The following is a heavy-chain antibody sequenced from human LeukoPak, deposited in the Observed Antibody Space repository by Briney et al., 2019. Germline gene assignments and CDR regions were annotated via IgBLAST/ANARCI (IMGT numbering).Heavy chain of an antibody. CDR2: IYHSGST. J-gene: IGHJ3*02. CDR3: ASYGSGSYRGAFGI. CDR1: GGSISGSNW. D-gene: IGHD3-10*01. V-gene: IGHV4-4*02. Sequence: KPSETLSLTCAVSGGSISGSNWWSWVRQPPGQGLGWSGEIYHSGSTNYNPSLKSRVTISVDKSKNQFSLKLSSVTAADTAVYYCASYGSGSYRGAFGIWGQGTMVTVSS.